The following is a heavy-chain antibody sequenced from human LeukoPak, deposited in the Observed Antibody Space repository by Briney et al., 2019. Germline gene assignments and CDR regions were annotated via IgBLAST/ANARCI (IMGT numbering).Heavy chain of an antibody. V-gene: IGHV3-66*01. CDR1: GFTVSSNY. Sequence: SGGSLRLSCAASGFTVSSNYMSWVRQAPGKGLEWVSVIYSGGSTYYADSVKGRFTISRDNSKNTLYLQMNSLRAEDTAVYYCARDDYGDYAFDYWGQGTLVTVSS. D-gene: IGHD4-17*01. J-gene: IGHJ4*02. CDR2: IYSGGST. CDR3: ARDDYGDYAFDY.